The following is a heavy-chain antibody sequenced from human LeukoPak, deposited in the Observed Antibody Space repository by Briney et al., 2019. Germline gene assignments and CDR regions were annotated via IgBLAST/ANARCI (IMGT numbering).Heavy chain of an antibody. CDR3: AKEVEQWLSDY. CDR1: GFTFSSYG. CDR2: ISYDGSNK. J-gene: IGHJ4*02. V-gene: IGHV3-30*18. Sequence: PGGSLRLSCAASGFTFSSYGMHWVLQAPGKGLEWVAVISYDGSNKYYADSVKGRFTISRDNSKNTLYLQMNSLRAEDTAVYYCAKEVEQWLSDYWGQGTLVTVSS. D-gene: IGHD6-19*01.